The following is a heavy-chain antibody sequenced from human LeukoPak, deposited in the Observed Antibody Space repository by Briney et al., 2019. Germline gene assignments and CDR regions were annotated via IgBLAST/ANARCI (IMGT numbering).Heavy chain of an antibody. CDR3: VSFYETY. Sequence: GGSLRLSCEASGNYWMHWVRQAPGKGLVWVSHINSDGSWTSYADSVKGRFAISKDNAKNTVYLQMNSLRAEDTAVYYCVSFYETYWGRGTLVTVSS. D-gene: IGHD2/OR15-2a*01. V-gene: IGHV3-74*01. CDR2: INSDGSWT. CDR1: GNYW. J-gene: IGHJ4*02.